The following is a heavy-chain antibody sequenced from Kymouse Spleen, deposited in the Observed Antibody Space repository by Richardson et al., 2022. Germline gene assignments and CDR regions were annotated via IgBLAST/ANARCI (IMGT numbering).Heavy chain of an antibody. CDR1: GGSISSSNW. J-gene: IGHJ6*02. Sequence: QVQLQESGPGLVKPSGTLSLTCAVSGGSISSSNWWSWVRQPPGKGLEWIGEIYHSGSTNYNPSLKSRVTISVDKSKNQFSLKLSSVTAADTAVYYCARGPRYGGNPYYYYYGMDVWGQGTTVTVSS. V-gene: IGHV4-4*02. CDR3: ARGPRYGGNPYYYYYGMDV. CDR2: IYHSGST. D-gene: IGHD4-23*01.